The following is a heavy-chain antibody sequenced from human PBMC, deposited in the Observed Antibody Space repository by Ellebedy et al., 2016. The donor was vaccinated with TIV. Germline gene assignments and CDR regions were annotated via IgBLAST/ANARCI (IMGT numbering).Heavy chain of an antibody. CDR2: INTGNGNT. J-gene: IGHJ6*02. Sequence: ASVKVSXXASGHTFTSYGIHWVRQAPGQRLEWMGWINTGNGNTKYSQKLQGRVTITRDTSASTAYMELGSLRSEDTAVYYCATREWVDPMDVWGQGTTVTVSS. D-gene: IGHD3-3*01. CDR1: GHTFTSYG. V-gene: IGHV1-3*04. CDR3: ATREWVDPMDV.